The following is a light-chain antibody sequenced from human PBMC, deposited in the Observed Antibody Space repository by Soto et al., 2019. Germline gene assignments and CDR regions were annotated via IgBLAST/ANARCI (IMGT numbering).Light chain of an antibody. CDR2: LGS. CDR3: MQALQTPT. CDR1: HSLLHSNGYNY. J-gene: IGKJ1*01. Sequence: EIVMSQSPLSLPVTPGDPASISCRSSHSLLHSNGYNYLDWYLQKPGQSPQLLIYLGSNRASGVPDRFSGSGSGTDFTLKISRVEAEDVGVYYCMQALQTPTFGQGTKVDI. V-gene: IGKV2-28*01.